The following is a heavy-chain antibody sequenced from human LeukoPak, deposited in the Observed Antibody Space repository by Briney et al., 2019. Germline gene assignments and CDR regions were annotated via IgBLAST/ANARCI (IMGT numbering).Heavy chain of an antibody. J-gene: IGHJ4*02. CDR1: GGSISSSTYY. D-gene: IGHD1-26*01. CDR3: ARNLGSGWELLWFDY. Sequence: PSETLSPTCTVSGGSISSSTYYWGWIRQPPGKGLEWIGSIYYSGSTYYNPSLKSRVTISVDTSKNQFSLKLSSVTAADTAVYYCARNLGSGWELLWFDYWGQGTLVTVSS. CDR2: IYYSGST. V-gene: IGHV4-39*07.